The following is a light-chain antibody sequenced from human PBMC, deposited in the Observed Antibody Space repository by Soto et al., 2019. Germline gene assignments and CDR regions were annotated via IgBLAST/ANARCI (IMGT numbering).Light chain of an antibody. J-gene: IGKJ3*01. Sequence: DIQMTQSPSSLSASVGDRVTITCRASQSISSYLNWYQQKPGKAPKLLIYAASSLQSGVPSRFSGSGSGTDFTLTISSLQPEDFATYYCQQNYGTPFTFGPGTKVDI. CDR1: QSISSY. V-gene: IGKV1-39*01. CDR3: QQNYGTPFT. CDR2: AAS.